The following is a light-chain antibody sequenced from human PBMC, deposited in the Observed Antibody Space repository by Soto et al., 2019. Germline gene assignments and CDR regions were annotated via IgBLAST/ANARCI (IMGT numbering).Light chain of an antibody. CDR3: SSYTSSSTLVV. V-gene: IGLV2-14*01. J-gene: IGLJ2*01. CDR1: SSDVGGYNY. CDR2: DVS. Sequence: QSALTQPASVSGSPGQSITISCTGTSSDVGGYNYVSWYQQHPGKAPKLMIYDVSNRPSGVSNRFSGSKSRNTASLTISGLQAEEEADYYCSSYTSSSTLVVFGGGTKVTV.